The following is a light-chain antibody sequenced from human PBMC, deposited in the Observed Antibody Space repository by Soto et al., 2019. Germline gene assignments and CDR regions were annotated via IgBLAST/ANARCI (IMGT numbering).Light chain of an antibody. V-gene: IGLV2-14*01. J-gene: IGLJ2*01. CDR1: SSDVGAYNY. Sequence: QSALTQPASVSGSPGQSITISCTGTSSDVGAYNYVSWFQQHPGKVPKLMIYEVTNRPSGVSTRFSGSKSGNTASLTISGLQDEDEADYYCSSYTSVTIVVFGGGTKLTVL. CDR2: EVT. CDR3: SSYTSVTIVV.